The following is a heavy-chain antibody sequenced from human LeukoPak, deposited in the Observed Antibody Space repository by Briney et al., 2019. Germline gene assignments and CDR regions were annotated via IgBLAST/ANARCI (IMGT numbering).Heavy chain of an antibody. V-gene: IGHV4-34*01. CDR3: ASFYDSSANGFDP. D-gene: IGHD3-22*01. J-gene: IGHJ5*02. Sequence: PSETLSLTCAVYGGSFSGYYWSWIRQPPGKGLEWIGEINHSGSTNYNPSLKSRVTISVDTSKNQFSLKLSSVTAADTAVYYCASFYDSSANGFDPWGQGTLVTVSS. CDR2: INHSGST. CDR1: GGSFSGYY.